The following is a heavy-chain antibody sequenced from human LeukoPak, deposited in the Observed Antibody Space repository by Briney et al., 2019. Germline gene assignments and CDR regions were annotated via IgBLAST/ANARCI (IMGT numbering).Heavy chain of an antibody. Sequence: GGSLRLSCAASGFTFSSYGMHWVRQAPGKGLEWVAVIWYDGSNKYYADSVKGRFTISRDNSKNTLYLQMNSPRAEDTAVYYCARLARIAAAGTPWGDYWGQGTLVTVSS. V-gene: IGHV3-33*01. CDR3: ARLARIAAAGTPWGDY. J-gene: IGHJ4*02. D-gene: IGHD6-13*01. CDR2: IWYDGSNK. CDR1: GFTFSSYG.